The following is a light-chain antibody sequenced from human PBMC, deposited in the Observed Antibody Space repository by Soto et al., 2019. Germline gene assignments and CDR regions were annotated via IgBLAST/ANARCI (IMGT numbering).Light chain of an antibody. J-gene: IGKJ1*01. CDR3: QQYNNWPLT. CDR1: QSVSSS. CDR2: GAS. Sequence: EIVMTQSPATLSVSPGERATLSCRASQSVSSSLAWYQQKTGQAPRLLIYGASTRATGIPARFSGSGSGTDFTLTISSLESEDFAVYYCQQYNNWPLTFGEGTKVEIK. V-gene: IGKV3D-15*01.